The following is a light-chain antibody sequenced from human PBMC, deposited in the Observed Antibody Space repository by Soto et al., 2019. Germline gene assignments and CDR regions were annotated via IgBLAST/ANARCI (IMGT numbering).Light chain of an antibody. CDR1: QRISSY. CDR2: DAS. J-gene: IGKJ1*01. V-gene: IGKV1-39*01. CDR3: QQSYSNSPT. Sequence: DIQMTQSPSSLSASVGDRVTITCRARQRISSYLNWYQQKPGKAPKLLIYDASSLHSGVPSRFSGSGSWTDFALTIIYQQPEDFANYYCQQSYSNSPTFSQGTNVDVK.